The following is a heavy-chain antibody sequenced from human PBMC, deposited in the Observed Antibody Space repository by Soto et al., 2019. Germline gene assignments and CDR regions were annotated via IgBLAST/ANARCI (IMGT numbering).Heavy chain of an antibody. V-gene: IGHV4-30-2*01. Sequence: QLQLQESGSGLVKPSQTLSLTCAVSGGSISSGGYSWSWIRQPPGKGLEWIGYIYHSGSTYYNPSLKSRVTISVDRSKNQFSLKLSSVTAADTAVYYCARAPYYYDSSGYWGYYFDYWGQGTLVTVSS. CDR1: GGSISSGGYS. D-gene: IGHD3-22*01. CDR2: IYHSGST. J-gene: IGHJ4*02. CDR3: ARAPYYYDSSGYWGYYFDY.